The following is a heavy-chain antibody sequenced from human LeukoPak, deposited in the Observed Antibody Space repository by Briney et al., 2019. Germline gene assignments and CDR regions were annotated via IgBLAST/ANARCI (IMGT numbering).Heavy chain of an antibody. D-gene: IGHD5-12*01. CDR2: IYYSGIT. CDR1: GGSISSGDYY. Sequence: SETLSLTCTVSGGSISSGDYYWSWIRQPPGKGLEWIGYIYYSGITYYNPSLKSRVTISVDTSKNQFSLKLSSVTAADTAVYYCARGGSGYDSFYYYGMDVWGQGTTVTVSS. J-gene: IGHJ6*02. V-gene: IGHV4-30-4*01. CDR3: ARGGSGYDSFYYYGMDV.